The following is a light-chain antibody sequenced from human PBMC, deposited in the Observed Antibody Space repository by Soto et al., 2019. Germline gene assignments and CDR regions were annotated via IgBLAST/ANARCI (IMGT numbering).Light chain of an antibody. CDR3: SSYAGSNNYV. V-gene: IGLV2-8*01. Sequence: QSVLTQPPSASGSLGRSVTISCTGTSSDVGAHNFVSWHQQHPGKAPKLMVYEVSKRPSGVPDRFSGSRSGNTASLTVSGLQAEDEADYYCSSYAGSNNYVFGTG. CDR1: SSDVGAHNF. J-gene: IGLJ1*01. CDR2: EVS.